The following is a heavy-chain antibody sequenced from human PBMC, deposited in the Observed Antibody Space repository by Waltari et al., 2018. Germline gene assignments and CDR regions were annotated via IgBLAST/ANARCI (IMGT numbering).Heavy chain of an antibody. J-gene: IGHJ3*02. V-gene: IGHV1-2*02. CDR3: ARATPLPYAFDI. CDR2: INPNIGGT. Sequence: QVQLVQSGAEVKKPGASVKVSCKASGYTFTGYYMHWVRQAPGQGLEWMGWINPNIGGTNYAQQFQGRVTMTRDTSSSTAYMELSRLRSDDTAVYYCARATPLPYAFDIWGQGTMVTVSS. CDR1: GYTFTGYY.